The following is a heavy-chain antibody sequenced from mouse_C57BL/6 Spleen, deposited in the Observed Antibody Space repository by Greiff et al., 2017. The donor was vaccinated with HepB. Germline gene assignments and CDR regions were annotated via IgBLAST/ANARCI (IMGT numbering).Heavy chain of an antibody. Sequence: EVQLQQSGPVLVKPGASVKMSCKASGYTFTDYYMNWVKQSHGKSLEWIGVINPYNGGTSYNQKFKGKATLTVDKSSSTAYMELNSLTSEDSAVYYCARTGYGSSYPFAYWGHRTLVTVSA. V-gene: IGHV1-19*01. D-gene: IGHD1-1*01. CDR2: INPYNGGT. J-gene: IGHJ3*01. CDR1: GYTFTDYY. CDR3: ARTGYGSSYPFAY.